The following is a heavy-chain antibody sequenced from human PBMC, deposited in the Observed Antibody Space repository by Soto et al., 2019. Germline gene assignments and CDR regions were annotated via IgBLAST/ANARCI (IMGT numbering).Heavy chain of an antibody. J-gene: IGHJ4*02. CDR1: GFTFSSYA. Sequence: EVQLLESGGGLVQPGGSLRLSCAASGFTFSSYAMSWVRQAPGKGLEWVSGMLGSGGSTYYADSVKGRFTISRDNSKNTLYLQMNSLRAEDTAVYYCATSGSYSVYYSDYWGQGTLVTVSS. V-gene: IGHV3-23*01. D-gene: IGHD1-26*01. CDR2: MLGSGGST. CDR3: ATSGSYSVYYSDY.